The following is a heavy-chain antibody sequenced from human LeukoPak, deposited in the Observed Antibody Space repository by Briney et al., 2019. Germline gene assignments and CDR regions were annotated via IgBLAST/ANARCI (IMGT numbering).Heavy chain of an antibody. D-gene: IGHD2-21*02. CDR3: ARRGLPYCGGDCYSGGFDP. CDR2: IYTSGST. CDR1: GGSISSGSYY. J-gene: IGHJ5*02. V-gene: IGHV4-61*02. Sequence: SQTLSLTCTVSGGSISSGSYYWSWIRQPAGKGLEWIGRIYTSGSTNYNPSLKSRVTISVDTSKNQFSLKLSSVTAADTAVYYCARRGLPYCGGDCYSGGFDPWGQGTLVTVSS.